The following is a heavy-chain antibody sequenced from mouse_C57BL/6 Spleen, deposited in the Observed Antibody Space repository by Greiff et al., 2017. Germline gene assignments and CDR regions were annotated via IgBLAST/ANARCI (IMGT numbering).Heavy chain of an antibody. J-gene: IGHJ4*01. D-gene: IGHD2-3*01. CDR1: GYTFTSYD. Sequence: VQLVESGPELVKPGASVKLSCKASGYTFTSYDINWVKQRPGQGLEWIGWIYPRDGSTKYNEKFKGKATLTVDTSSSTAYMQLSSLTSEDSAVYYCARSPGYDGYYGAMDYWGQGTSVTVSS. CDR3: ARSPGYDGYYGAMDY. V-gene: IGHV1-85*01. CDR2: IYPRDGST.